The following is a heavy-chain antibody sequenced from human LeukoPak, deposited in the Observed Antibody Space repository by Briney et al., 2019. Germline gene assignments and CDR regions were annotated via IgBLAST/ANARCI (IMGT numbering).Heavy chain of an antibody. Sequence: GGSLRLSCAASGFIFSSYAMSWVRQTPGKGLEWVSSVSVTGATYNGDSAKGRFTISRDNSKNTMYLQMNSLRAEDTAVYYCAKDPLASTTGNYYMDVWGKGTTVIVSS. J-gene: IGHJ6*03. CDR1: GFIFSSYA. CDR3: AKDPLASTTGNYYMDV. CDR2: VSVTGAT. D-gene: IGHD1-1*01. V-gene: IGHV3-23*01.